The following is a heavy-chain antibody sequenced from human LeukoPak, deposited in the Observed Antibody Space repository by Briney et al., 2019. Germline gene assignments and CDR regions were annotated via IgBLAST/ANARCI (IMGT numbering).Heavy chain of an antibody. CDR2: IYYSGST. CDR3: ARDVFLDNWFDP. Sequence: SETLSLTCTVSGGSISSYYWSWIRQPPGKGLEWIGYIYYSGSTNYNPSLKSRVTISVDTSKNQFSLKLSSVTAADTAVYYCARDVFLDNWFDPWGQGTLVTVSS. J-gene: IGHJ5*02. V-gene: IGHV4-59*01. D-gene: IGHD3-3*01. CDR1: GGSISSYY.